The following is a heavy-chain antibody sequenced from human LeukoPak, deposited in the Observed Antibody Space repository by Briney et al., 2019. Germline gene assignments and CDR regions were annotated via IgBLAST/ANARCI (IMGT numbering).Heavy chain of an antibody. V-gene: IGHV1-24*01. D-gene: IGHD1-14*01. CDR2: FDPEDGET. Sequence: ASVKVSCKVSGYTLTELSMHWVRQAPGKGLEWMGGFDPEDGETIYAQKFQGRVTMTEDTPTDTAYMELSSLRSEDTAVYYCATHPSPRNLSLYYYYYGMDVWGQGTTVTVSS. CDR1: GYTLTELS. CDR3: ATHPSPRNLSLYYYYYGMDV. J-gene: IGHJ6*02.